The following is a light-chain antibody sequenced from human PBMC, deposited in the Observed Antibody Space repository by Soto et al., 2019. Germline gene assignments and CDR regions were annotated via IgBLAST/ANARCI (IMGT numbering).Light chain of an antibody. CDR1: QSISSY. Sequence: EIVLTQSPATLSLSPGEGATLSCRASQSISSYLACYQQKPGQAPRPLIYDASSRPTGIPARFSGSGSGTDFTLTISSLEPEDFAVYYCQQRSDWPPWTFGQGTKVEIK. V-gene: IGKV3-11*01. CDR3: QQRSDWPPWT. CDR2: DAS. J-gene: IGKJ1*01.